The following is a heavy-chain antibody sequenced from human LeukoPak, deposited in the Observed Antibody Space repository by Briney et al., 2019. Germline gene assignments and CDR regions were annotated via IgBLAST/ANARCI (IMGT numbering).Heavy chain of an antibody. V-gene: IGHV4-59*01. J-gene: IGHJ6*02. CDR3: ARGWDTGYSYYGMDV. Sequence: SVTLSLTCTVSGGSISGYYWSWIRQPPGKGLEWIGYIYYSGNTNYNPSLKSRVTLSVDTSTNQLFLKLSSVTAADTAVYYCARGWDTGYSYYGMDVWGPGTTVTVSS. CDR1: GGSISGYY. CDR2: IYYSGNT. D-gene: IGHD5-18*01.